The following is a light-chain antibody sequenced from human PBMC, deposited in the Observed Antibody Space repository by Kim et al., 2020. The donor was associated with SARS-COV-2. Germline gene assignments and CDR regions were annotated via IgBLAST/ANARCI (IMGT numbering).Light chain of an antibody. CDR2: GKN. CDR1: SLRRYY. CDR3: NSRDSNDNVV. J-gene: IGLJ2*01. V-gene: IGLV3-19*01. Sequence: VASGKAVRITCKGDSLRRYYATWDKKKPGQGPIVVIYGKNNRPSGIPERFSGSSAGNTASLTITGTQAGDEADDYCNSRDSNDNVVFGGGTQLTVL.